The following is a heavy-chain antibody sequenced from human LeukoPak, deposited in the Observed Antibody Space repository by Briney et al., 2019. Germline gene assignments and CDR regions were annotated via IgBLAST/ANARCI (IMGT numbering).Heavy chain of an antibody. Sequence: GGSLRLSCAASGFTFSGSAMHWVRQASGKGLVWVSRINSDGSSTSYADSVKGRFTISRDNAKNTLYLQMNSLRAEDTAVYYCAKDRDVWGSLLDYWGQGTLVTVSS. CDR2: INSDGSST. V-gene: IGHV3-74*01. CDR3: AKDRDVWGSLLDY. D-gene: IGHD3-16*01. CDR1: GFTFSGSA. J-gene: IGHJ4*02.